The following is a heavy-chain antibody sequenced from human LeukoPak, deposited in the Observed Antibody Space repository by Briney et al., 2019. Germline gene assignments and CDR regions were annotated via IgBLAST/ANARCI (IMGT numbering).Heavy chain of an antibody. CDR2: IIPIFGTA. V-gene: IGHV1-69*05. CDR3: ARSSKTNWGRGRDDAFDI. CDR1: GGTFSSYA. J-gene: IGHJ3*02. Sequence: ASVKVSCKASGGTFSSYAISWVRQAPGQGLEWMGGIIPIFGTANYAQKFQGRVTITTDESTSTAYMELSSLRSEDTAVYYCARSSKTNWGRGRDDAFDIWGQGTMVTVSS. D-gene: IGHD7-27*01.